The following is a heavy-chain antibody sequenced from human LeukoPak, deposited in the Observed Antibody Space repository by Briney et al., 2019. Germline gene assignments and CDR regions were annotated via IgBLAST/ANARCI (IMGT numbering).Heavy chain of an antibody. D-gene: IGHD6-6*01. J-gene: IGHJ6*03. CDR1: GGSISSYY. Sequence: SETLSLTCTVSGGSISSYYWSWIRQPPGKGLEWIGYIYYSGSTNYNPSLKSRVPISVDTSKNQFSLKLSSVTAADTAVYYFVRVVAARTYYMDVWGKGTTVTVSS. CDR2: IYYSGST. V-gene: IGHV4-59*01. CDR3: VRVVAARTYYMDV.